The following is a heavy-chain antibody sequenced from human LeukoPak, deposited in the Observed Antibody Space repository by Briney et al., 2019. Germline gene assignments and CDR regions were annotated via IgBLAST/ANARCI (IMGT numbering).Heavy chain of an antibody. CDR3: ARVTNWNYVFWFDP. D-gene: IGHD1-7*01. J-gene: IGHJ5*02. Sequence: GGSLRLSCAASGFTLSSYEMNWVRQAPGKGLEWVSYISSSGSTIYYAGSVKGRFTISRDNAKNSLYLQMNSLRAEDTAVYYCARVTNWNYVFWFDPWGQGTLVTVSS. V-gene: IGHV3-48*03. CDR2: ISSSGSTI. CDR1: GFTLSSYE.